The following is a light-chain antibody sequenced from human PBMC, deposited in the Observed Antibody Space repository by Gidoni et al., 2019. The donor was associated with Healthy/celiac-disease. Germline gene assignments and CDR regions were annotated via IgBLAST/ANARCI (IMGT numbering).Light chain of an antibody. Sequence: EIVLTQSPATLSLSPGERATLSCRASQSVSSYLAWYQQKPGQAPRLLIYDASNRATGIPARFSGSGSGTDFTLTISSLEPEDFAVYYCQQRSNWPLTFGGGTMVEI. J-gene: IGKJ4*01. CDR3: QQRSNWPLT. CDR1: QSVSSY. CDR2: DAS. V-gene: IGKV3-11*01.